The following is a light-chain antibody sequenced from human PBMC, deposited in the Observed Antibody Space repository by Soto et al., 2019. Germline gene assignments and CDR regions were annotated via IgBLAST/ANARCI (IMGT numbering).Light chain of an antibody. CDR3: SSYTSISLR. CDR1: SSDVGAYNY. J-gene: IGLJ1*01. Sequence: QSALTQPASVSGSPGQSITISCTGTSSDVGAYNYVSWYQQHPGEAPKLIIYDVSNRPSGVSNRFSGSKSGDTASLTISGLQAEDEADYHCSSYTSISLRFGAGTKVTVL. CDR2: DVS. V-gene: IGLV2-14*01.